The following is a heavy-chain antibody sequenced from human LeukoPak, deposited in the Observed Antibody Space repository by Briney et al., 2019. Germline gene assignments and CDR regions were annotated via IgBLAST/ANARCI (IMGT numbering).Heavy chain of an antibody. D-gene: IGHD3-10*01. CDR2: IDLNSGGT. V-gene: IGHV1-2*02. Sequence: ASVRVSCKASGYTFTGYYMHWVRQAPGQGLEWMGWIDLNSGGTNYAQKFQGRVTMTRDTSISIAYMELSRMRSDDTAMYYCARDGSFDIWGQGTMVTVSS. CDR3: ARDGSFDI. J-gene: IGHJ3*02. CDR1: GYTFTGYY.